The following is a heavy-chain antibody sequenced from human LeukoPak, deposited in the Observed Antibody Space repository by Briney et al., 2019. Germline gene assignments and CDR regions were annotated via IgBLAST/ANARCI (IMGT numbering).Heavy chain of an antibody. V-gene: IGHV1-46*01. J-gene: IGHJ4*02. D-gene: IGHD3-3*01. CDR3: ARMASGWRFLEWSPGGYYFDY. CDR1: GGTFTSYY. Sequence: ASVKVSCKASGGTFTSYYMHWVRQAPGQGLEWMGIINPSGGSTSYAQKFQGRVTMTRDMSTSTVYMELSSLRSEDTAVYYCARMASGWRFLEWSPGGYYFDYWGQGTLVTVSS. CDR2: INPSGGST.